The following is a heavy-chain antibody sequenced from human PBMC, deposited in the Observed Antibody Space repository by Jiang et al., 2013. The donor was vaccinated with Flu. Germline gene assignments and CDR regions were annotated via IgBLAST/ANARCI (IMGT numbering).Heavy chain of an antibody. CDR2: IDPSDSYV. CDR1: GYNFTGYW. J-gene: IGHJ4*02. Sequence: EVKKPGESLRISCKGSGYNFTGYWISWVRQMPGKGLEWMGRIDPSDSYVNYGPSFQGHVTISTDQSITTAYLQWSSLKASDTAIYYCARLSGGTLDYWGQGILVTVSS. V-gene: IGHV5-10-1*01. D-gene: IGHD1-14*01. CDR3: ARLSGGTLDY.